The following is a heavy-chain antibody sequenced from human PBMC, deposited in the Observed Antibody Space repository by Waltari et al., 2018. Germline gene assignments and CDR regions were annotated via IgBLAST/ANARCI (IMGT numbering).Heavy chain of an antibody. Sequence: QVQLVQSGAEVKKPGASVKVSCKASGYTFTSYGISWVRQAPVQGLEWMGWISAYNGNTNYAQKLQGRVTMTTDTSTSTAYMELRSLRSDDTAVYYCARTEYYYDSSGYFAGGSYWGQGTLVTVSS. V-gene: IGHV1-18*01. CDR1: GYTFTSYG. CDR3: ARTEYYYDSSGYFAGGSY. D-gene: IGHD3-22*01. CDR2: ISAYNGNT. J-gene: IGHJ4*02.